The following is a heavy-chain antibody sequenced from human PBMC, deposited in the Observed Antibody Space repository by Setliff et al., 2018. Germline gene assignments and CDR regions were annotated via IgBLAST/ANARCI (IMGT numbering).Heavy chain of an antibody. CDR1: GFTFSSYW. CDR3: VKDSGSGNYFGGYFDY. Sequence: GGSLRLSCAASGFTFSSYWMSWVRQAPGKGLEWVANIKQDGSEKYYVDSVKGRFTISRDNAKKSLYLQMNSLRAEDMALYYCVKDSGSGNYFGGYFDYWGQGTLVTVSS. D-gene: IGHD3-10*01. J-gene: IGHJ4*02. CDR2: IKQDGSEK. V-gene: IGHV3-7*03.